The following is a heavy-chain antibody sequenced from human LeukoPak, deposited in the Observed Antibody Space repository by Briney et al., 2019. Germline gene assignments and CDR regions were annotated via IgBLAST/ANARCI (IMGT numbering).Heavy chain of an antibody. Sequence: GGSLRLSCAASRFTFSSYAMSWVRQAPGKGLEWVSAISGSGGSTYYADSVKGRFTIPRDNSKNTLYLQMNSLRAEDTAVYYCAGRYCSSTSCFYYYYYMDVWGKGTTVTVSS. CDR2: ISGSGGST. CDR1: RFTFSSYA. V-gene: IGHV3-23*01. CDR3: AGRYCSSTSCFYYYYYMDV. D-gene: IGHD2-2*01. J-gene: IGHJ6*03.